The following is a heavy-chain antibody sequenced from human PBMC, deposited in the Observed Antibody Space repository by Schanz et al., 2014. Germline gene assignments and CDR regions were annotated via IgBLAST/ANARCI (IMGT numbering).Heavy chain of an antibody. V-gene: IGHV3-48*01. D-gene: IGHD3-3*01. J-gene: IGHJ4*02. CDR2: VSRSTPDI. Sequence: EVQLLESGGGLAQPGGSLRLSCAASGFTLSNYAMNWVRQAPGKGLEWVSYVSRSTPDIYYADSVKGRFTMSRDNAKNSVFLQMNSLRAEDTAVYYCVRDSFFAFDYWGQGTLVTVSS. CDR3: VRDSFFAFDY. CDR1: GFTLSNYA.